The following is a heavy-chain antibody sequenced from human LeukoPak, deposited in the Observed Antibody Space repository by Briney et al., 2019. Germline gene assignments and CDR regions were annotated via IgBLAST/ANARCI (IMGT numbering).Heavy chain of an antibody. CDR1: GGSISSYY. V-gene: IGHV4-59*01. D-gene: IGHD2-21*02. Sequence: SETLSLTCTVSGGSISSYYWSWIRQPPGKGLEWIGYISYSGSTNYNTSLKSRVTISKDTSKNQFSLKLSSVTAADTAAYYCARVLLQSYFDYWGQGTLVTVSS. CDR2: ISYSGST. J-gene: IGHJ4*02. CDR3: ARVLLQSYFDY.